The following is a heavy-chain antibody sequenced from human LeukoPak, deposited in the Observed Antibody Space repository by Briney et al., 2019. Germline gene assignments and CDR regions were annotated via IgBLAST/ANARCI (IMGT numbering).Heavy chain of an antibody. V-gene: IGHV3-30*18. CDR3: AKEAYYYDSSGYYSNWFDP. J-gene: IGHJ5*02. D-gene: IGHD3-22*01. Sequence: SGGSLRLSCAASGFTFSSYGMHWVRQAPGKGLEWVAVISYDGSNKYYADSVKGRFTISRDNSKNKLYLQMNSLRAEDTAVYYCAKEAYYYDSSGYYSNWFDPWGQGTLVTVSS. CDR2: ISYDGSNK. CDR1: GFTFSSYG.